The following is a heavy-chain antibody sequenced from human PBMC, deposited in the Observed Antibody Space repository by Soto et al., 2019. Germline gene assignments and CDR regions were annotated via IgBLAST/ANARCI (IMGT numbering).Heavy chain of an antibody. CDR2: IYPGDSDT. CDR3: ARGYYDSSGYYSPVDY. J-gene: IGHJ4*02. D-gene: IGHD3-22*01. Sequence: RGESLKISCKGSGYSFTSYWIGWVRQMPGKGLEWMGIIYPGDSDTRYSPSFQGQVTISADKSISTAYLQWSSLKASDTAMYYCARGYYDSSGYYSPVDYWGQGTLVTVSS. CDR1: GYSFTSYW. V-gene: IGHV5-51*01.